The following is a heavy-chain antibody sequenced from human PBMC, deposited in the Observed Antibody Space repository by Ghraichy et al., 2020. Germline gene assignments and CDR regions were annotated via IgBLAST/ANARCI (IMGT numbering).Heavy chain of an antibody. V-gene: IGHV3-13*05. CDR1: GFTFSSYD. Sequence: GESLNISCAASGFTFSSYDMHWVRQATGKGLEWVSAIGTAGDPYYSGSVKGRFTISRENAKNSLYLQMNSLRAGDTAVYYCARAAATRWGKYCSGGSCPRESYYYYYMDVWGKGTTVTVSS. CDR2: IGTAGDP. CDR3: ARAAATRWGKYCSGGSCPRESYYYYYMDV. D-gene: IGHD2-15*01. J-gene: IGHJ6*03.